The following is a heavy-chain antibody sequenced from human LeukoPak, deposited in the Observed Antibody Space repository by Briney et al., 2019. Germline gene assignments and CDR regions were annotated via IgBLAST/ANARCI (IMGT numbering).Heavy chain of an antibody. Sequence: PGRSLRLSCAASGFTFSSYGMHWVRQAPGKGLEWVAVISYDGSNKYYADSVKGRFTISRDNSNNTLYLQMNSLRAEDTAVYYCARYYYDSSGYYEIDPWGQGTLVTVSS. CDR1: GFTFSSYG. D-gene: IGHD3-22*01. V-gene: IGHV3-30*03. J-gene: IGHJ5*02. CDR3: ARYYYDSSGYYEIDP. CDR2: ISYDGSNK.